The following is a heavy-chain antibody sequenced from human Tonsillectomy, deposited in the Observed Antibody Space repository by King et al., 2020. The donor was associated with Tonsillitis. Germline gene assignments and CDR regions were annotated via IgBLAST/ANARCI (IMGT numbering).Heavy chain of an antibody. Sequence: VQLVQSGGGLVQPGGSLRLSCAASRFTFSNYWMACVRQAPGKGLEWVANINEDGSAKYYVDSLKGRFTISRDNAQNSLFLQMYSLRAEDTAVYFCARAGYSSGYDYWGQGILVTVSS. CDR1: RFTFSNYW. V-gene: IGHV3-7*01. J-gene: IGHJ4*01. D-gene: IGHD6-19*01. CDR3: ARAGYSSGYDY. CDR2: INEDGSAK.